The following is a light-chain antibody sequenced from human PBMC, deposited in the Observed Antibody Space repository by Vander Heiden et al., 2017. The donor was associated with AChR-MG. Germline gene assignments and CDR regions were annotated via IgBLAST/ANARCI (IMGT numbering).Light chain of an antibody. V-gene: IGKV3-15*01. CDR3: QQYNNWPYT. J-gene: IGKJ2*01. CDR2: GAS. Sequence: IVITQSRATLSVSPGERATLSCRARQSVSTTLAWYQQKPGQAPRPPMYGASTRPTGIPARFSGSGSGTEFTLTISRLQSEDFAVDYCQQYNNWPYTFGQGTKLEIK. CDR1: QSVSTT.